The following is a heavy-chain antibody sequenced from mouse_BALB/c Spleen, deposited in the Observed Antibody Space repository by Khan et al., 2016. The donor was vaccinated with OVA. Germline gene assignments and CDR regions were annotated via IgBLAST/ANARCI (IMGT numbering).Heavy chain of an antibody. CDR3: SSSGLGSFVF. D-gene: IGHD3-1*01. V-gene: IGHV1-77*01. CDR2: IYPGNDNT. CDR1: GYNFTDYY. J-gene: IGHJ3*01. Sequence: QVQLQQSGAELARPGASVKLSCKASGYNFTDYYINWMKQRTGLGLEWIGHIYPGNDNTYYNENFAGKATLTADKSSSTAFMHLSSLTSEDSAVYFCSSSGLGSFVFWGQGTLVTVST.